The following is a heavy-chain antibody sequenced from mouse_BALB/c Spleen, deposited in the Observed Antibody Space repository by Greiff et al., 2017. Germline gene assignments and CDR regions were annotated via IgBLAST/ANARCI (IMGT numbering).Heavy chain of an antibody. CDR2: ISDGGSYT. V-gene: IGHV5-4*02. CDR3: ARGLGFAY. CDR1: GFTFSDYY. D-gene: IGHD4-1*01. Sequence: EVNVVESGGGLVKPGGSLKLSCAASGFTFSDYYMYWVRQTPEKRLEWVATISDGGSYTYYPDSVKGRFTISRANAKNTLYLQMSSLKSEDTAMYYCARGLGFAYWGQGTLVTVSA. J-gene: IGHJ3*01.